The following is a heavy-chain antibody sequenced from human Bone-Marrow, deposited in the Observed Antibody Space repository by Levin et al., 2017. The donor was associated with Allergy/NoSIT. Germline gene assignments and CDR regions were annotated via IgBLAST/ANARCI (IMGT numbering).Heavy chain of an antibody. CDR2: IYYSGTT. CDR3: ARDVSNYYYYSGMDV. Sequence: SQTLSLTCTVSGGSLHTFYWSWIRPPPGKGLEWIGHIYYSGTTNYNPSLESRVTISLDASKNQFSLRLTSVTAADTAVYYCARDVSNYYYYSGMDVWGQGTTVTVSS. CDR1: GGSLHTFY. V-gene: IGHV4-59*01. J-gene: IGHJ6*02.